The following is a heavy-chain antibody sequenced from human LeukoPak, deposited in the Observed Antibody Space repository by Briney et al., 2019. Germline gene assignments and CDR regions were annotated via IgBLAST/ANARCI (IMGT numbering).Heavy chain of an antibody. CDR1: GYTFTSYD. D-gene: IGHD6-13*01. J-gene: IGHJ5*02. V-gene: IGHV1-8*03. Sequence: GASVKVSCKASGYTFTSYDINWVRQAPGQGLEWMGWMNHNSGNTGYAQKFQGRVTITRNTSISTAYMELSSLRYEDTAVYYWARAHDDRYSSSGTNWFDPWGQGTLVTVSS. CDR3: ARAHDDRYSSSGTNWFDP. CDR2: MNHNSGNT.